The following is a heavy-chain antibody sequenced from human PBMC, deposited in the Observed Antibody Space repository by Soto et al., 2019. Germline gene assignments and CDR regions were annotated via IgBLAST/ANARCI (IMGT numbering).Heavy chain of an antibody. CDR1: GFTVSSNY. J-gene: IGHJ5*02. CDR2: IYSGGST. Sequence: EVQLVESGGGLVQPGGSLRLSCAASGFTVSSNYMSWVRQAPGKGLEWVSVIYSGGSTYYAGSVKGRFTISRDNSKNTLYLQMNSLRAEDTAVYYCASQWLVYNWFDPWGQGTLVTVSS. V-gene: IGHV3-66*04. CDR3: ASQWLVYNWFDP. D-gene: IGHD6-19*01.